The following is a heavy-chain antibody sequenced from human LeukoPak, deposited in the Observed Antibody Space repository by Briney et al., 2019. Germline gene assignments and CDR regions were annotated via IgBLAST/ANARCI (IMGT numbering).Heavy chain of an antibody. CDR1: EYTFTGYY. D-gene: IGHD2-15*01. Sequence: ASVKVSCKASEYTFTGYYMHWVRQAPGQGLEWMGWINPNSGGTNYAQKFQGRVTMTRDTSISTAYMELCRLRSDDTGVYYCARDPFVGDPYYFDYWGQGTLATVSS. CDR3: ARDPFVGDPYYFDY. CDR2: INPNSGGT. J-gene: IGHJ4*02. V-gene: IGHV1-2*02.